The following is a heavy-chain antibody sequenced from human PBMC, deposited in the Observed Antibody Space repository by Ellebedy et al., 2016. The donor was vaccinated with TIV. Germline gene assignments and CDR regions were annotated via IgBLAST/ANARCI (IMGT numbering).Heavy chain of an antibody. V-gene: IGHV3-53*01. CDR3: AREPRDPAIYYGMDV. J-gene: IGHJ6*02. CDR1: GFTVSSNY. Sequence: GESLKISCAASGFTVSSNYMSWVRQVPGKGLEWVSVIYSGGSTYYADSVKGRFTISRDNSKNTLYLQLNSRRAEDTAVYYCAREPRDPAIYYGMDVWGRGTTVTVSS. D-gene: IGHD5-18*01. CDR2: IYSGGST.